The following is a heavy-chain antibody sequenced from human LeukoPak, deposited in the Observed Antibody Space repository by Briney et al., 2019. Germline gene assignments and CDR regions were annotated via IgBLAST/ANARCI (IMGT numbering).Heavy chain of an antibody. D-gene: IGHD6-13*01. J-gene: IGHJ6*02. CDR2: ISSSGSTI. CDR1: GFTFSDYY. CDR3: ARASSWTYGMDV. Sequence: PGGSPRLSCAASGFTFSDYYMSWIRQAPGKGLEWVSYISSSGSTIYYADSVKGRFTISRDNAKNSLYLQMNSLRAEDTAVYCCARASSWTYGMDVWGQGTTVTVSS. V-gene: IGHV3-11*01.